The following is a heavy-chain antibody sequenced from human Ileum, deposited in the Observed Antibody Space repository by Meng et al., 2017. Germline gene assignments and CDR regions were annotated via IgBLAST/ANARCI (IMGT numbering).Heavy chain of an antibody. D-gene: IGHD7-27*01. CDR1: GGSVSSDGFQ. J-gene: IGHJ4*02. Sequence: RQGSGPGRVRPAETLSLICTVSGGSVSSDGFQWGWVRQPPGKGLEWIGYASTNYNPSLKSRVTISLDTSKNQLSLELSSVTAADTAVYYCARDHWGSLDYWGQGILVTVSS. V-gene: IGHV4-61*08. CDR3: ARDHWGSLDY. CDR2: AST.